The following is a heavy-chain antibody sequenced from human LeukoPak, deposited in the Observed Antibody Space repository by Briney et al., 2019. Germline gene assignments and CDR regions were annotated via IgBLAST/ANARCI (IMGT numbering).Heavy chain of an antibody. J-gene: IGHJ4*02. CDR2: ISSSSSYI. V-gene: IGHV3-21*01. CDR3: ARDSKVSSWLKYAGLFDY. CDR1: GFTFSSYS. D-gene: IGHD5-24*01. Sequence: GGSLRLSCAASGFTFSSYSMNWVRQAPGKGLEWVSSISSSSSYIYYADSVKGRFTISRDNAKNSLYLQMNSLRAEDTAVYYCARDSKVSSWLKYAGLFDYWGQGTLVTVSS.